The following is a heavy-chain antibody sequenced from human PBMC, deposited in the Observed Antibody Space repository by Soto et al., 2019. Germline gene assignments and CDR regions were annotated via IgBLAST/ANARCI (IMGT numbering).Heavy chain of an antibody. J-gene: IGHJ4*02. CDR3: ARPLAMIASGGLDY. Sequence: ASVKVSCKASGYTFTNYGLSWVRQAPGQGLEWMGWITVYSGTTDHVQKFRGRVSMTTDTSTNTAYMELASLRSDDTAVYYCARPLAMIASGGLDYWGQGTLVTVSS. CDR2: ITVYSGTT. D-gene: IGHD3-22*01. V-gene: IGHV1-18*04. CDR1: GYTFTNYG.